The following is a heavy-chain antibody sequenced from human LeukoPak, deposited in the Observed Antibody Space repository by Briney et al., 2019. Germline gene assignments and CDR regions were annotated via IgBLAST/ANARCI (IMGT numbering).Heavy chain of an antibody. V-gene: IGHV3-11*01. J-gene: IGHJ4*02. CDR3: AGTKHDFWSGYYIDTDY. CDR1: GFTFSNYH. Sequence: GGSLRLSCAASGFTFSNYHMSWIRQAPGKGLEWVSYISSSAGTKYYADPVKGRFTISRDNAKNLLYLRMNSLRADDTAVYYCAGTKHDFWSGYYIDTDYWGQGTLVTVSS. CDR2: ISSSAGTK. D-gene: IGHD3-3*01.